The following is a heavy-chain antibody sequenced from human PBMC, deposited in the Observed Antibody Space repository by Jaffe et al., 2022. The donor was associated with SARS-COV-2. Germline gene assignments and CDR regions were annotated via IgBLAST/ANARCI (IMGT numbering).Heavy chain of an antibody. Sequence: EVQLVESGGGLVKPGGSLRLSCAASGFTFSNAWMSWVRQAPGKGLEWVGRIKSKTDGGTTDYAAPVKGRFTISRDDSKNTLYLQMNSLKTEDTAVYYCTTDNFYCSSTSCYGHYYGMDVWGQGTTVTVSS. CDR3: TTDNFYCSSTSCYGHYYGMDV. D-gene: IGHD2-2*01. J-gene: IGHJ6*02. CDR2: IKSKTDGGTT. CDR1: GFTFSNAW. V-gene: IGHV3-15*01.